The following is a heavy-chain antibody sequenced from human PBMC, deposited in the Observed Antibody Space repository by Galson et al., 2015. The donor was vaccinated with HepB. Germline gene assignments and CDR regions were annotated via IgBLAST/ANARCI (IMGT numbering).Heavy chain of an antibody. J-gene: IGHJ5*01. CDR3: ARKDYYGSGSYYNGWFDP. Sequence: LRLSCAASGFTFSSHSMNWVRQAPGKGLEWIASIYNSGNTNYNPSLRSRVTISEDTSKNQFSLKLSSVTAADTAVYYCARKDYYGSGSYYNGWFDPWGQGTTVTVSS. D-gene: IGHD3-10*01. V-gene: IGHV4-59*08. CDR2: IYNSGNT. CDR1: GFTFSSHS.